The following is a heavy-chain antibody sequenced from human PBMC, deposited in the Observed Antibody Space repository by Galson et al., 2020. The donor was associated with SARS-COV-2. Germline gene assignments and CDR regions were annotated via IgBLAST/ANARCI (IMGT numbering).Heavy chain of an antibody. CDR2: IYHSGST. CDR1: GGSISSGGYS. D-gene: IGHD4-17*01. J-gene: IGHJ6*02. V-gene: IGHV4-30-2*01. CDR3: ARGVDYLALYGMDV. Sequence: SETLSLTCAVSGGSISSGGYSWSWIRQPPGKGLEWIGYIYHSGSTYYNPSLKSRVTISVDRSKNQFSLKLSSVTAADTAVYYCARGVDYLALYGMDVWGQGTTVTVSS.